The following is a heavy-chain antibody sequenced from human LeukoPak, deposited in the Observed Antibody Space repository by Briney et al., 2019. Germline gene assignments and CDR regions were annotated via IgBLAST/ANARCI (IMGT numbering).Heavy chain of an antibody. V-gene: IGHV3-48*01. D-gene: IGHD3-22*01. Sequence: SGGSLRLSCAASRFTFSRFGMNWVRQAPGKGLEWVSYISSSSSTTYYADSVKGRFTISRDNAKNSLYLQMNSLRAEDTAVYYCARDAPYYYDSSGQHWGQGTLVTVSS. CDR2: ISSSSSTT. CDR1: RFTFSRFG. J-gene: IGHJ4*02. CDR3: ARDAPYYYDSSGQH.